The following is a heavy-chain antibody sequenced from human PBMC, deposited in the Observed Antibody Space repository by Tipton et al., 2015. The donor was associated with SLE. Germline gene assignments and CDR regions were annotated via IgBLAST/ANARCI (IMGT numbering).Heavy chain of an antibody. CDR3: ASFTLGDGYNPDAFDI. CDR1: GGSNSSYY. Sequence: TLSLTCTVSGGSNSSYYWSWIRQPAGKGLEWIGRIYTSGSTNYNPSLKSRVTMSVDTSKNQFSLKLSSVTAADTAVYYCASFTLGDGYNPDAFDIWGQGTMVTVSS. J-gene: IGHJ3*02. CDR2: IYTSGST. D-gene: IGHD5-24*01. V-gene: IGHV4-4*07.